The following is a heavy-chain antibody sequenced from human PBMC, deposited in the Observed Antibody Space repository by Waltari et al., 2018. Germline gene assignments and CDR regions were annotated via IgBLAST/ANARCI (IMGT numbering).Heavy chain of an antibody. D-gene: IGHD3-3*01. CDR3: AKFSVFGVVITGAGAFDI. V-gene: IGHV3-23*01. Sequence: EVQLLESGGGLVQPGGSLRLSCAASGFTFSSYAMSWVRQAPGKGLEWVSAISGSGGSTYYADSVKGRFTISRDNSKITLYLQMNSLRAEDTAVYYCAKFSVFGVVITGAGAFDIWGQGTMVTVSS. J-gene: IGHJ3*02. CDR1: GFTFSSYA. CDR2: ISGSGGST.